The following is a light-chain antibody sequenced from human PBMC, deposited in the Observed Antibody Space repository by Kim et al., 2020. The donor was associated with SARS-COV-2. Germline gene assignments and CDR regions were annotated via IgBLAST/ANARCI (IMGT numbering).Light chain of an antibody. CDR2: DAS. CDR1: QSVSNY. Sequence: SLSPGKRATLSCGASQSVSNYLAWYQQKPGQAPRLLIYDASNRATGIPARFSGSGFGTDFTLTISSLETEDFAVYYCQQRTSALTFGGGTKVDIK. V-gene: IGKV3-11*01. J-gene: IGKJ4*01. CDR3: QQRTSALT.